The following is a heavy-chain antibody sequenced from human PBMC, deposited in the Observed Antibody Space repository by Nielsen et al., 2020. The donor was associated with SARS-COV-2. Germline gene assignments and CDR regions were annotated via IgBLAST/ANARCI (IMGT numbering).Heavy chain of an antibody. J-gene: IGHJ6*02. CDR3: AKDSDGMDV. CDR1: GFTFDDYA. Sequence: GGSLRLSCAASGFTFDDYAMHWVRQAPGKGLEWVSGISWNSGSIGYADSVKGRFTISRDNAKNSLYLQMNSLRAEDTALYYCAKDSDGMDVWGQGTTITVSS. CDR2: ISWNSGSI. V-gene: IGHV3-9*01.